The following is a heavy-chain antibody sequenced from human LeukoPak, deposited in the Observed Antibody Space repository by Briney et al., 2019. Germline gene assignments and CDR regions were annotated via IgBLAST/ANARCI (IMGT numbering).Heavy chain of an antibody. CDR2: IRSKAYGGTT. CDR3: TRADSSYYDSSGYPLGFDY. Sequence: GGSLRLSCTASGFTFGDYAMSWVRQAPGKGLEWVGFIRSKAYGGTTEYDASVKGRFTISRDDSKSIAYLQMNSLKTEDTAVYYCTRADSSYYDSSGYPLGFDYWGQGTLVTVSS. D-gene: IGHD3-22*01. V-gene: IGHV3-49*04. CDR1: GFTFGDYA. J-gene: IGHJ4*02.